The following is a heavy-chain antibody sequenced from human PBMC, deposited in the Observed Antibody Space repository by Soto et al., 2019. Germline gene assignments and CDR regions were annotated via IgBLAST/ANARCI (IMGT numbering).Heavy chain of an antibody. CDR3: AKSVGPGYYDSSGYPGAYYYYGMDV. CDR2: ISGSGGST. CDR1: GFTFSSYA. V-gene: IGHV3-23*01. Sequence: GGSLRLSCAASGFTFSSYAMSWVRQAPGKGLEWVSAISGSGGSTYYADSVKGRFTISRDNSKNTLYLQMNSLRAEGTAVYYCAKSVGPGYYDSSGYPGAYYYYGMDVWGQGTTVTVSS. J-gene: IGHJ6*02. D-gene: IGHD3-22*01.